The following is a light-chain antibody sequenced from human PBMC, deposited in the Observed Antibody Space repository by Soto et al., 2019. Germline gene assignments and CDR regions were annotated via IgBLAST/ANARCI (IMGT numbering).Light chain of an antibody. CDR2: GTS. J-gene: IGKJ4*01. CDR3: QQYSTSPLT. Sequence: EVVLTQSPGTLSLSPGDRATLSCRSSQSVRSSLLAWYQQKSGQAPRLLIYGTSSRATGIPDRFSGSGSGTDFTHTISRLAPEDYALNHCQQYSTSPLTFXGGTKVDI. CDR1: QSVRSSL. V-gene: IGKV3-20*01.